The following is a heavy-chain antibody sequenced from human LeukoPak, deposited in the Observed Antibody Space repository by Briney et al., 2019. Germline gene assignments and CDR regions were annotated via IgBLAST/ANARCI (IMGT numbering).Heavy chain of an antibody. J-gene: IGHJ4*02. CDR2: ISSSSSYI. CDR3: ARAFLVGYSPEEYFFDY. CDR1: GFTFSSYS. V-gene: IGHV3-21*04. D-gene: IGHD2-15*01. Sequence: GGSLRLSCVASGFTFSSYSVNWVRQAPGKGLEWVSCISSSSSYIYYADSVKGRFTISRDNAKNSLYLQMNSLRAEDTAVYYCARAFLVGYSPEEYFFDYWGQGTLVTVSS.